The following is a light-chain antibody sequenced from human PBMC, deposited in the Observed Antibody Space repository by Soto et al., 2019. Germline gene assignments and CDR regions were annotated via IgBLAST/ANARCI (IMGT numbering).Light chain of an antibody. V-gene: IGKV1-5*03. Sequence: DIVMTQSPSTLSASVGDRLTITCRASQSISSWLAWYQQKPGKAPKLLIYKASSLESGVPSRFSGSGSGTEFTLTISRLQTDDFATYYCQQYNSYWTFGQGINVDIK. CDR3: QQYNSYWT. CDR1: QSISSW. J-gene: IGKJ1*01. CDR2: KAS.